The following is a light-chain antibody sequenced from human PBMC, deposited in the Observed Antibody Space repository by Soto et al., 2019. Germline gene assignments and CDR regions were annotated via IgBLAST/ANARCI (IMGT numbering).Light chain of an antibody. J-gene: IGLJ3*02. V-gene: IGLV2-14*01. CDR3: NSYTSSSTWV. CDR1: SSDVGGYNY. CDR2: EVS. Sequence: QSALTQPASVSGSPGQSITIPCTGTSSDVGGYNYVSWYQQYPGKAPKLMIYEVSNRPSGVSNRFSGSKSGNTASLTISGLQAEDEADYYCNSYTSSSTWVFGGGTKVTVL.